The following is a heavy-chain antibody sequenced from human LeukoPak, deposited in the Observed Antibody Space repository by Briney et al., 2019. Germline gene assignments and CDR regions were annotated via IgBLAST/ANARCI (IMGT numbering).Heavy chain of an antibody. Sequence: PGGSLRLSCAASGFTFSDYYMSWIRQAPGKGLEWVSYISSSGNSIYYADSVKRRFTISRDNAKNSLYLQMNSLRGEDTAVYYCTRAVPLGYSYGFYFDYWGQGTLVTVSS. D-gene: IGHD5-18*01. CDR1: GFTFSDYY. J-gene: IGHJ4*02. CDR3: TRAVPLGYSYGFYFDY. CDR2: ISSSGNSI. V-gene: IGHV3-11*04.